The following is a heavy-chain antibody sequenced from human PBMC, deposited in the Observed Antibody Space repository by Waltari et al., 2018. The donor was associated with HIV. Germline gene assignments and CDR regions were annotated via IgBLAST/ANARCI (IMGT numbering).Heavy chain of an antibody. CDR1: GVTVSKYA. J-gene: IGHJ1*01. D-gene: IGHD6-19*01. Sequence: EVQLLESGGGLVQPGGSLRLSCAASGVTVSKYAMSWGRQASGEVREWGADISGSGGTTYDADCVKGRFTIARDNSKNTLYLQMNSLRAGDTAVYYCAKEEYSSGWFGVSFQHWGQGTLVTVSS. V-gene: IGHV3-23*01. CDR2: ISGSGGTT. CDR3: AKEEYSSGWFGVSFQH.